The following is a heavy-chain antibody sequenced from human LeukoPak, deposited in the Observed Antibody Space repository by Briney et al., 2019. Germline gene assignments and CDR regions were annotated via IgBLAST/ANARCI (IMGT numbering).Heavy chain of an antibody. CDR3: ARPLGGGIGRNYYYYMDV. CDR2: IYTSGST. J-gene: IGHJ6*03. Sequence: PSETLSLTCTVSGGSISSYYWSWIRQPPGKGLEWIGYIYTSGSTNYNPSLKSRVPISVDTSKTHFSLNLSSVTAADTAASYCARPLGGGIGRNYYYYMDVWGKGTTVTVSS. V-gene: IGHV4-4*09. D-gene: IGHD1-26*01. CDR1: GGSISSYY.